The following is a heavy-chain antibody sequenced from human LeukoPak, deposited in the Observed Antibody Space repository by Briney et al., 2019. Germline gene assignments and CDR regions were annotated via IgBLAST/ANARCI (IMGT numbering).Heavy chain of an antibody. V-gene: IGHV4-39*01. Sequence: SETLSLTCTVSGGSISSSSYYWGWIRQPPGKGLEWIGSIYYSGSTYYNPSLKSRVTISVDTSKNQFSLKLSSVTAADTAVYYCAGLGYCSSTSCPPDYWGQGTLVTGSS. D-gene: IGHD2-2*01. J-gene: IGHJ4*02. CDR1: GGSISSSSYY. CDR2: IYYSGST. CDR3: AGLGYCSSTSCPPDY.